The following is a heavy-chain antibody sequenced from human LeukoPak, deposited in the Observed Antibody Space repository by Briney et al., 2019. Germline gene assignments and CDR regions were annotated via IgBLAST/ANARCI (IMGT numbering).Heavy chain of an antibody. Sequence: SETLSLTCAVYGGSFSGYYWSWIRQPPGKGLEWIGEINHSGSTNYNPSLKSRVTISVDTSKNQFSLKLSSVTAADTAVYYCARGLYGSSWYRVGNAEYIDYWGQGTLVTVSS. D-gene: IGHD6-13*01. CDR1: GGSFSGYY. CDR2: INHSGST. V-gene: IGHV4-34*01. CDR3: ARGLYGSSWYRVGNAEYIDY. J-gene: IGHJ4*02.